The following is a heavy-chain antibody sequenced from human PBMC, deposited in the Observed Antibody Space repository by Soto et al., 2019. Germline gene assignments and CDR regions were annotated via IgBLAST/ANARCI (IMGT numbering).Heavy chain of an antibody. CDR2: MCYSGST. Sequence: PSETLSLTCTVSGGSVTGGGFCWSWIRQHPGEGLEFIGYMCYSGSTNYNPSLKSRVAISIDTSKNQFSLTLTFVTAADTAVCYCASRDYGYTFNIWGQGTMVTVSS. V-gene: IGHV4-31*03. CDR1: GGSVTGGGFC. D-gene: IGHD4-17*01. CDR3: ASRDYGYTFNI. J-gene: IGHJ3*02.